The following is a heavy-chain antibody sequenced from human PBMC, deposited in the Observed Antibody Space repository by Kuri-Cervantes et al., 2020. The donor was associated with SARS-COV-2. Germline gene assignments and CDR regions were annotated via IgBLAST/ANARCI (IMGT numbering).Heavy chain of an antibody. V-gene: IGHV3-48*01. CDR1: GFTFSSYS. J-gene: IGHJ4*02. CDR3: VRKGDS. Sequence: GGSLRLSCAASGFTFSSYSMNWVRQAPGKGLEWVSYTSVSGTTMYYADSVKGRFTIYRDNAKNSLYLQMNSLRADDTAVYYCVRKGDSWGQGTLVTVSS. CDR2: TSVSGTTM.